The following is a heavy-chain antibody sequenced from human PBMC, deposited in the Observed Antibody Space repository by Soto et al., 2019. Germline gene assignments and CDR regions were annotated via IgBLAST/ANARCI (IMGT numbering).Heavy chain of an antibody. Sequence: QVHLVQSGAEVKKPGASVKVSCKASNETLTTYGISWVRQAPGQGLEWMGWVSGYSGHSSSAQEFQDRVIMTTDTPTNTAYMELRSLTSDDSAVYFCARDSSSSGSYYGMDVWGQGTTVTVSS. CDR2: VSGYSGHS. D-gene: IGHD6-6*01. CDR3: ARDSSSSGSYYGMDV. CDR1: NETLTTYG. V-gene: IGHV1-18*01. J-gene: IGHJ6*01.